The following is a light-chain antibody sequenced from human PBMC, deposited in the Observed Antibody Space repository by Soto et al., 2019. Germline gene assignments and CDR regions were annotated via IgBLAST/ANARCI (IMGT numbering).Light chain of an antibody. CDR1: SSDVGGYNY. Sequence: QSALTQPPSASGSPGQSVTISCTGTSSDVGGYNYVSWYQQHPGKAPKLMIYEVSKRPSGVPGRFSGSKSGNTASLTVSGLKAEDEADYFCSSYAGSNEVFGGGTKLTVL. CDR2: EVS. CDR3: SSYAGSNEV. J-gene: IGLJ2*01. V-gene: IGLV2-8*01.